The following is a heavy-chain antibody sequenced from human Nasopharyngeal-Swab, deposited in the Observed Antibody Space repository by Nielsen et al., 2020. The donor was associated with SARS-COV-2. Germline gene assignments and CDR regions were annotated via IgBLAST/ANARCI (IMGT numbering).Heavy chain of an antibody. D-gene: IGHD2-15*01. CDR1: GFTVSSNY. Sequence: GGSLRLSCAASGFTVSSNYMNWVRQAPGKGLEWVSSISSSSSYIYYADSVKGRFTISRDNAKNSLYLQMNSLRAEDTAVYYCARDVGLGSFDYWGQGTLVTVSS. CDR2: ISSSSSYI. J-gene: IGHJ4*02. V-gene: IGHV3-21*01. CDR3: ARDVGLGSFDY.